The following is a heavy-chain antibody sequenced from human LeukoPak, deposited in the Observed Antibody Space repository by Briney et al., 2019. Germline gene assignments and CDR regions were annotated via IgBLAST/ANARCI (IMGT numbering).Heavy chain of an antibody. V-gene: IGHV1-2*02. CDR3: ARDLFAITMVRGVKDY. CDR2: INPNSGGT. Sequence: ASVKVSCKASGYTFTGYYMHWVRQAPGQGLEWMGWINPNSGGTNYAQKFQGRVTMTRDTSISTAYMELSRLRSDDTAVYYCARDLFAITMVRGVKDYWGQRTLLTVSS. CDR1: GYTFTGYY. J-gene: IGHJ4*02. D-gene: IGHD3-10*01.